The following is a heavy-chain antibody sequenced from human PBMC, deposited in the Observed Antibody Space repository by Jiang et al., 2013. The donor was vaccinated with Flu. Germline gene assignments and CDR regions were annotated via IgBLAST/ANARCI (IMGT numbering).Heavy chain of an antibody. J-gene: IGHJ4*02. CDR2: TYYRSKWYN. D-gene: IGHD6-19*01. CDR3: ARGDGVAGTLGY. V-gene: IGHV6-1*01. Sequence: SAAWNWIRQSPSRGLEWLGRTYYRSKWYNDYAVSVKSRITINPDTSKNQFSLQLNSVTPEDTAVYYCARGDGVAGTLGYWGQGTLVTVSS. CDR1: SAA.